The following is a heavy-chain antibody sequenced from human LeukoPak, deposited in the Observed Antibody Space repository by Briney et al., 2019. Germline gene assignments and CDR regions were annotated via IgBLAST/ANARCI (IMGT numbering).Heavy chain of an antibody. D-gene: IGHD3-10*01. V-gene: IGHV1-69*04. CDR3: ARDRDRMVQGVTALFDY. CDR2: IIPILGIA. Sequence: SVKVSCKASGGTFSSYTISWVRQAPGQGLEWMGRIIPILGIANYAQKFQGRVTITADKSTSTAYMELSSLRSEDTAVYYCARDRDRMVQGVTALFDYWGQGTLVTVSS. CDR1: GGTFSSYT. J-gene: IGHJ4*02.